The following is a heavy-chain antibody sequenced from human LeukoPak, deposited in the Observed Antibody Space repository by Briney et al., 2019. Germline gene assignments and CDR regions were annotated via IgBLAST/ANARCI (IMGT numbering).Heavy chain of an antibody. J-gene: IGHJ4*02. D-gene: IGHD2-15*01. CDR3: ARSSWYSLDY. Sequence: SGTLSFTCAVSGGSISISNWWSWVRQPPGEGLGLIGEIYHSGSTNYNPSLKSRVTISVDKSKNQFSLKLSSVTAADTAVYYCARSSWYSLDYWGQGTLVTVSS. CDR2: IYHSGST. CDR1: GGSISISNW. V-gene: IGHV4-4*02.